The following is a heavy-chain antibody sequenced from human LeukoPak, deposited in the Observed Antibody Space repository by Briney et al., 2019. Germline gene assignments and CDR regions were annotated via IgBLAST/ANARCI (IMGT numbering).Heavy chain of an antibody. CDR3: ARDCFGGDCYSGPYDAFDI. Sequence: GGSLRLSCAASGFTFSSYAMHWVRQAPGKGLEWVAVISYDGSNKYYADSVKGRFTISRDNSKNTLYLQMNSLRAEDTAAYYCARDCFGGDCYSGPYDAFDIWGQGTMVTVSS. J-gene: IGHJ3*02. D-gene: IGHD2-21*02. CDR1: GFTFSSYA. CDR2: ISYDGSNK. V-gene: IGHV3-30-3*01.